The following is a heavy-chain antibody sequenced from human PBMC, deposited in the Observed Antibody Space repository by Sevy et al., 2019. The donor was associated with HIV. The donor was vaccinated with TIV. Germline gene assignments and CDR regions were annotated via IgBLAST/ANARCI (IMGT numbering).Heavy chain of an antibody. Sequence: GGSLRLSCAASGFTFSSYSMNWVRQAPGKGLEWVSSISSSSSYIYYADSVKGRFTISRDNAKNSLYLQMTSLRAEDTAVYYCARDAALSNYYDSSGYPNAFDIWGQGTMVTVSS. CDR1: GFTFSSYS. D-gene: IGHD3-22*01. J-gene: IGHJ3*02. V-gene: IGHV3-21*01. CDR3: ARDAALSNYYDSSGYPNAFDI. CDR2: ISSSSSYI.